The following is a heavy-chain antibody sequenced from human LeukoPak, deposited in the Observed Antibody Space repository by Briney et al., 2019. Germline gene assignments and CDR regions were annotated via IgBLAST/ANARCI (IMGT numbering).Heavy chain of an antibody. J-gene: IGHJ4*02. V-gene: IGHV1-46*03. D-gene: IGHD3-22*01. Sequence: GASVKVSCKASGCTFTSYYMHWVRQAPGQGLEWMGIINPSGGSTSYAQKFQGRVTMTRDTSTSTVYMELSSLRSEDTAVYYCARYYYDSSGYYSGFDYWGQGTLVTASS. CDR3: ARYYYDSSGYYSGFDY. CDR1: GCTFTSYY. CDR2: INPSGGST.